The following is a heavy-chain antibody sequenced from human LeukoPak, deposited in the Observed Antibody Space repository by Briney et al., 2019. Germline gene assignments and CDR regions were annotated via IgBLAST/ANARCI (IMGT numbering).Heavy chain of an antibody. V-gene: IGHV1-69*05. D-gene: IGHD6-13*01. J-gene: IGHJ5*02. CDR1: GGTFNSNA. Sequence: SVKVSCKASGGTFNSNAFHWVRQAPGQGLEWMGGITPIFGSTKYAQKFQGRVTVTTDESTSTAYMELSDLRADDTAVYYCARGRSGVPAVTYNWFDPWGQGTLVTVSS. CDR2: ITPIFGST. CDR3: ARGRSGVPAVTYNWFDP.